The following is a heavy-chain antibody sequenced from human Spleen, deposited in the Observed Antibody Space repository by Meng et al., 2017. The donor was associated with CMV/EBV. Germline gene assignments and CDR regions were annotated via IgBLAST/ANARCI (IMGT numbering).Heavy chain of an antibody. CDR3: AGGSGWPFFDY. Sequence: ASVKVSCKASGYTFTSHGVNWVRQAPGQGLEWMAWISAYNGHTNYAHKFQGRVTVTADTSTSKAYKELRSLRTDDTAVYYCAGGSGWPFFDYWGQGTLVTVSS. J-gene: IGHJ4*02. D-gene: IGHD6-25*01. CDR1: GYTFTSHG. V-gene: IGHV1-18*01. CDR2: ISAYNGHT.